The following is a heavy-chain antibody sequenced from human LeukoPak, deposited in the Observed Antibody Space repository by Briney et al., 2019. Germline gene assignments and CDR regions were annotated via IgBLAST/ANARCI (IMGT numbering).Heavy chain of an antibody. Sequence: PGGSLRLSCAASGFTFSSYGMSWVRQAPGKGLVWVSRINIDGSTTRYADSVKGRFTISRDNAKNTLYLQMNSLRAEDTAVYYCARGDITMSRGAISLDYWGQGTLVIVSS. J-gene: IGHJ4*02. D-gene: IGHD3-10*01. CDR2: INIDGSTT. CDR1: GFTFSSYG. V-gene: IGHV3-74*01. CDR3: ARGDITMSRGAISLDY.